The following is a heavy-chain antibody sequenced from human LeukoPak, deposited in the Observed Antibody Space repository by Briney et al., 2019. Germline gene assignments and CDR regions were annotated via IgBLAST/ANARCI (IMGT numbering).Heavy chain of an antibody. V-gene: IGHV1-8*03. D-gene: IGHD4-17*01. Sequence: GASVKVSCKASGYTFTSYDINWVRQATGQGLEWMGWMSPNSGNTGYAQKFQGRVTITRNTSISTAYMELSSLRSEDTAVYYCAREGEGTTVTTFGNGQDPFDYWGQGTLVTVSS. J-gene: IGHJ4*02. CDR3: AREGEGTTVTTFGNGQDPFDY. CDR1: GYTFTSYD. CDR2: MSPNSGNT.